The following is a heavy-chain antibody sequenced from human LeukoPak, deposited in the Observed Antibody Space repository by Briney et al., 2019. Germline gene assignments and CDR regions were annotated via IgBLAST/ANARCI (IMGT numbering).Heavy chain of an antibody. CDR2: INPNSGGT. V-gene: IGHV1-2*02. CDR1: GYTFTGYY. CDR3: APYCSSTSCHAP. Sequence: ASVKVSCKASGYTFTGYYMHWVRQAPGQGREWMGWINPNSGGTNYAQKFQGRVTMTRDTSISTAYMELSRLRSDDTAVYYCAPYCSSTSCHAPWGQGTLVTVSS. J-gene: IGHJ4*02. D-gene: IGHD2-2*01.